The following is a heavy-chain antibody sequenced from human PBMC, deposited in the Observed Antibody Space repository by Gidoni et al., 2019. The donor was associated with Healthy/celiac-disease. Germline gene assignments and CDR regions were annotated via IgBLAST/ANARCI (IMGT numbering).Heavy chain of an antibody. J-gene: IGHJ4*02. CDR2: IYTSGST. CDR3: ARGDTAMVLDY. Sequence: QVQLQESGPGLAKPSQTLSLTCTVSGGSISSGSYYWSWLRQPAGKGLEWIGRIYTSGSTNYNPSLKSRVTISVDTYKNQFSLKLSSVTAADTAVYYCARGDTAMVLDYWGQGTLVTVSS. D-gene: IGHD5-18*01. V-gene: IGHV4-61*02. CDR1: GGSISSGSYY.